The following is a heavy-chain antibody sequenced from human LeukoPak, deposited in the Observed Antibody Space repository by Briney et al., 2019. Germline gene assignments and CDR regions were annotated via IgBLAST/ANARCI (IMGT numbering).Heavy chain of an antibody. D-gene: IGHD6-19*01. Sequence: PGRSLRLSCAASGFTFSSYGMHWVRQAPGKGLEWVAGITYDGSNKYSVDSVKGRFTISRDNSKNTLYLQMNSLRAEDTAVYYCANGLAVAGTPPFDYWGQGTLVTVSS. V-gene: IGHV3-30*18. J-gene: IGHJ4*02. CDR1: GFTFSSYG. CDR3: ANGLAVAGTPPFDY. CDR2: ITYDGSNK.